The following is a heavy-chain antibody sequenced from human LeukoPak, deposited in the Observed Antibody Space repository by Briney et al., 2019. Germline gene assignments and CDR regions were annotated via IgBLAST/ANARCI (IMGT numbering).Heavy chain of an antibody. CDR2: IYSGGST. D-gene: IGHD3-3*01. Sequence: GGSLRLSCAASGFTVSSTYMSWVRQAPGQGLDWVSVIYSGGSTYYADSVKGRFTISRDNSKNTLYLQMNSLRVEDTAVYYCASKYYDFWSGYSANNWFDPWGQGTLVTVSS. V-gene: IGHV3-66*01. J-gene: IGHJ5*02. CDR3: ASKYYDFWSGYSANNWFDP. CDR1: GFTVSSTY.